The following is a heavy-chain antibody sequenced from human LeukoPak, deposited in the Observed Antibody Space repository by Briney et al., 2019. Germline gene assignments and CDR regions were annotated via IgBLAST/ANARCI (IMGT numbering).Heavy chain of an antibody. CDR1: GFTFSSYE. V-gene: IGHV3-7*01. Sequence: GGSLRLSCAASGFTFSSYEMNWVRQAPGKGLEWVANIKQDGSEKYYVDSVKGRFTISRDNAKNSLYLQMNSLRAEDTAVYYCARVTGGYCSSTSCYAVDAFDIWGQGTMVTVSS. J-gene: IGHJ3*02. CDR2: IKQDGSEK. D-gene: IGHD2-2*01. CDR3: ARVTGGYCSSTSCYAVDAFDI.